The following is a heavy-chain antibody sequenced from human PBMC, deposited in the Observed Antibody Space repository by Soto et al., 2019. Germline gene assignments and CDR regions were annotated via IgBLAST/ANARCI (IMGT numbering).Heavy chain of an antibody. J-gene: IGHJ6*02. CDR2: INHSGST. CDR1: DGSFSVYY. Sequence: SETLSLTCVFYDGSFSVYYWGWIRHPPGKGLEWIGEINHSGSTNYNPSLKSRVTISVDTSKNQFSLKLSAVTAADTAVYYCARDWSIFGLYGMDVWGQGTTVTVSS. CDR3: ARDWSIFGLYGMDV. D-gene: IGHD3-3*01. V-gene: IGHV4-34*01.